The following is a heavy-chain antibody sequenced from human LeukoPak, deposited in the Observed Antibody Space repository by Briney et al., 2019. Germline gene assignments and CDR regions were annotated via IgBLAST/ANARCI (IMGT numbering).Heavy chain of an antibody. D-gene: IGHD1-14*01. V-gene: IGHV5-51*01. J-gene: IGHJ6*03. CDR3: ARHTRNPMSRALGSYYYYYMDV. Sequence: GESLKISCKGSGYSFTSYWIGWVRQMPGKGLEWMGIIYPGDSDTRYSPSFQGQVTISADKSISTAYLQWSSLKASDTAMHYCARHTRNPMSRALGSYYYYYMDVWGKGTTVTVSS. CDR2: IYPGDSDT. CDR1: GYSFTSYW.